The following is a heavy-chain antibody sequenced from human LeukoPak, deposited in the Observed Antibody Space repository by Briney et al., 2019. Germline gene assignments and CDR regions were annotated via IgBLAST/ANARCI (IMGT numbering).Heavy chain of an antibody. CDR1: GYTFTSYD. CDR3: ARVTSPARRGRTLVAAAATPFDY. D-gene: IGHD2-15*01. Sequence: ASVKVSCKASGYTFTSYDINWVRRAPGLGLEWMGVINPGGGRTTYAQKSQDRVNMTRDTSTSTVYMELSGLTSADTAVYFCARVTSPARRGRTLVAAAATPFDYWGQGTLVTVSS. J-gene: IGHJ4*02. V-gene: IGHV1-46*01. CDR2: INPGGGRT.